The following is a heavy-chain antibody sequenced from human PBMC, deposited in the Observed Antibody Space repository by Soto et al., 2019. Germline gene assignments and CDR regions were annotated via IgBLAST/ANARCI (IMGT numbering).Heavy chain of an antibody. CDR3: ARKYLGWFDP. CDR1: GGSISRYY. D-gene: IGHD3-9*01. CDR2: IFHTGST. V-gene: IGHV4-59*08. Sequence: PSETLSLTCTVSGGSISRYYGSWIRQPPGKGLELIGYIFHTGSTNYNPSLKSRATISMDTSKNQFSLKLSSVTAADTAVYYCARKYLGWFDPWGQGTLVTVSS. J-gene: IGHJ5*02.